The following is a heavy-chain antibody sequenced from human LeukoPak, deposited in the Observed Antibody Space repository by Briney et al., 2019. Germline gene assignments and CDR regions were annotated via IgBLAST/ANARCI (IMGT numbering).Heavy chain of an antibody. V-gene: IGHV1-18*01. J-gene: IGHJ1*01. CDR2: ISACNGNT. D-gene: IGHD1-26*01. CDR3: ARDLFGGSYPHLYFQH. Sequence: ASVKVSCKASGGTFSSYGISWVRQAPGQGLEWMGWISACNGNTNYAQKLQGRVTMTTDTSTSTAYMELRSLRSDDTAVYYCARDLFGGSYPHLYFQHWGQGTLVTVSS. CDR1: GGTFSSYG.